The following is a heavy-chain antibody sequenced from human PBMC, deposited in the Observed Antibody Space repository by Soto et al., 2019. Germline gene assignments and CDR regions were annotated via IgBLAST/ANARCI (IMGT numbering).Heavy chain of an antibody. CDR1: GYTFTGYY. CDR2: INPNSGGT. V-gene: IGHV1-2*04. J-gene: IGHJ5*02. D-gene: IGHD6-13*01. CDR3: ARGIAAAGNSYWFDP. Sequence: ASLKVSCKASGYTFTGYYMLWVRQAPGQGLEWMGWINPNSGGTNYAQKFQGWVTMTRDTSISTAYMELSRLRSDDTAVYYCARGIAAAGNSYWFDPWGQGTLVTVSS.